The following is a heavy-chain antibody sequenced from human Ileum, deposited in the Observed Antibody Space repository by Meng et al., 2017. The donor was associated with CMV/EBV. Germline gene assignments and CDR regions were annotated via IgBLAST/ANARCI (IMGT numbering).Heavy chain of an antibody. CDR2: ISDVNGKT. Sequence: RVSCKATGYTFRDYGVSWVRQAPGQGLEWIGWISDVNGKTDYARSLQGRVTMTTETSTATAFLDLKSLRSNDTAIYYCARGVAFDYWGQGSLVTVSS. V-gene: IGHV1-18*04. CDR3: ARGVAFDY. CDR1: GYTFRDYG. J-gene: IGHJ4*02. D-gene: IGHD2-15*01.